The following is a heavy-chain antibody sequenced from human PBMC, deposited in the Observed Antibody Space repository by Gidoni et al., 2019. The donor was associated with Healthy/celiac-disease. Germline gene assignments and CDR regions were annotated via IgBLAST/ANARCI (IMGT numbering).Heavy chain of an antibody. CDR1: GGSISSSSYY. Sequence: QLQLQESGPGLVKPSETLSLTCTVSGGSISSSSYYWGWIRQPPGKGLEWIGSIYYSGSTYYNPSLKSRVTISVDTSKNQFSLKLSSVTAADTAVYYCARPGTTAYCGGDCPRNAFDIWGQGTMVTISS. CDR3: ARPGTTAYCGGDCPRNAFDI. D-gene: IGHD2-21*02. CDR2: IYYSGST. V-gene: IGHV4-39*01. J-gene: IGHJ3*02.